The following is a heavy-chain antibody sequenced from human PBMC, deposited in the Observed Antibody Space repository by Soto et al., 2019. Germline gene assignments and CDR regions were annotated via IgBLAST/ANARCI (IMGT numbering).Heavy chain of an antibody. V-gene: IGHV1-2*02. D-gene: IGHD1-26*01. CDR1: GYTFTGHY. J-gene: IGHJ4*02. CDR2: IGPESGAT. CDR3: GRGRSGQIVVFY. Sequence: ASVKVSCKASGYTFTGHYIHWVRQAPEQGPEWMGGIGPESGATRYAQKFQGSVTMTRDTSITTVYMELKNLSPDDTAVYYCGRGRSGQIVVFYWGQGTPVTVSS.